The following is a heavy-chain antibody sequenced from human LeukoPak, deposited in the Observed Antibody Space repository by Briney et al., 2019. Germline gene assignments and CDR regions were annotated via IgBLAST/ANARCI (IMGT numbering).Heavy chain of an antibody. J-gene: IGHJ6*03. CDR2: IYTSGST. CDR1: GGSISSGSYY. CDR3: ARDRGYSYGYYYYYYMDV. Sequence: PSQTLSLTCTVSGGSISSGSYYWSWIRQPAGKGLEWIGRIYTSGSTNYNPSLKSRVTISVDTSKNQFSLKLSSVTAADTAVYYCARDRGYSYGYYYYYYMDVWGKGTTVTISS. D-gene: IGHD5-18*01. V-gene: IGHV4-61*02.